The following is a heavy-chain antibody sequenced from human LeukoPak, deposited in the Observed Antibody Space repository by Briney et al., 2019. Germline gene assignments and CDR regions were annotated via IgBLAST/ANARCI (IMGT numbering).Heavy chain of an antibody. CDR3: ARPRSTSPAEGYFDY. Sequence: ASVKVSCKASGGTFNSYVILWVRQAPGQGLEWMGGIIPIFGTANYAQKFQGRVTITADESTSTAYMELSSLRSEDTAVYYCARPRSTSPAEGYFDYWGQGTLVTVSS. CDR2: IIPIFGTA. CDR1: GGTFNSYV. J-gene: IGHJ4*02. D-gene: IGHD2-2*01. V-gene: IGHV1-69*13.